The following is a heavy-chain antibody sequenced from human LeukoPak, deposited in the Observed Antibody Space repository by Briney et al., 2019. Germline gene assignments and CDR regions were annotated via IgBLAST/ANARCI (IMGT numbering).Heavy chain of an antibody. D-gene: IGHD3-16*01. CDR1: GFTVSSNH. V-gene: IGHV3-66*02. J-gene: IGHJ4*02. CDR3: ARGGALDY. CDR2: IHNDGST. Sequence: GGSLRLSXAASGFTVSSNHMSWVRQAPGKGLEWVSVIHNDGSTYYADSVKGRFTTSRDNSKNTLYLHMNSLRAEDTALYYCARGGALDYWGQGTLVTVSS.